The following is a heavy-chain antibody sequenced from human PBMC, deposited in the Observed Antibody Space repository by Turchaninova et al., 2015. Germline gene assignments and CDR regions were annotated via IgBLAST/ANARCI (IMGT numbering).Heavy chain of an antibody. CDR3: ARHSSFYGNFDY. CDR2: IYSSGST. CDR1: GGSISSSSYY. Sequence: QLQLQESGPGLVKPSETLSLTCTVSGGSISSSSYYWGWIRQPPGKGLGWIGSIYSSGSTYYNPSLQRRGTISVDTSKNQFSLKLTSVTAADTAVYYCARHSSFYGNFDYWGRGTLVTVSS. D-gene: IGHD2/OR15-2a*01. V-gene: IGHV4-39*01. J-gene: IGHJ4*02.